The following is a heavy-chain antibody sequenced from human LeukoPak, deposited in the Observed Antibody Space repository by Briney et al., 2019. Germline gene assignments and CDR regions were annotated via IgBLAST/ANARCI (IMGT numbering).Heavy chain of an antibody. D-gene: IGHD3-10*01. CDR2: IYHSGST. V-gene: IGHV4-38-2*02. CDR3: ARRPTMVRRRNWFDP. J-gene: IGHJ5*02. Sequence: SETLSLTCTVSGYSISSGYYWGWIRQPPGKGLEWIGSIYHSGSTYYNPSLKSRVTISVDTSKNQFSLKLSSVTAADTAVYYCARRPTMVRRRNWFDPWGQGTLVTVSS. CDR1: GYSISSGYY.